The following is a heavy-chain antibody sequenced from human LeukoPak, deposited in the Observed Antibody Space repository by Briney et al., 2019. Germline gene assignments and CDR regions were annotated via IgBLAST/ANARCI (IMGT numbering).Heavy chain of an antibody. D-gene: IGHD3-10*01. V-gene: IGHV4-4*07. J-gene: IGHJ5*02. CDR1: GGSINSY. Sequence: KASETLSLTCIVPGGSINSYWSWIRQPAGKGLEWIGRISGSGTITYNPALQSRLTISIDTSKNQFSLKLMSVTAADTAVYYCARDSGTTGEVKFDPWGQGILVTVSS. CDR2: ISGSGTI. CDR3: ARDSGTTGEVKFDP.